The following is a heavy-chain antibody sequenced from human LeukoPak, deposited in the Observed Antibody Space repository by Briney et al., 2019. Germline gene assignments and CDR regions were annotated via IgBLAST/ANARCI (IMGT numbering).Heavy chain of an antibody. V-gene: IGHV3-7*01. D-gene: IGHD3-22*01. CDR1: GFTFTDYW. Sequence: GGSLRLSCAASGFTFTDYWMAWVRQVPGKGLEWEANIKGDGSRKYYLDSVKGRYTISIDNARNSVNLEMSSLRADDTAMYYCARDANYHDGSNYYDVLDIWGQGTMVTVSS. J-gene: IGHJ3*02. CDR2: IKGDGSRK. CDR3: ARDANYHDGSNYYDVLDI.